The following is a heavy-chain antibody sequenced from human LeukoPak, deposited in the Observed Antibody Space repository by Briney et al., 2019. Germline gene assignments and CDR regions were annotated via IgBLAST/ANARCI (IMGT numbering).Heavy chain of an antibody. CDR3: AGSRDGYSDY. Sequence: SETLSLTCTVSGGSISSYYWSWIRQPPGKGLEWIGYIYYSGSTNYNPSLKSRVTMSVDTSKTQFSLKLTSVTPADTAVYYCAGSRDGYSDYWGQGTLVTVSS. J-gene: IGHJ4*02. V-gene: IGHV4-59*01. CDR2: IYYSGST. D-gene: IGHD5-24*01. CDR1: GGSISSYY.